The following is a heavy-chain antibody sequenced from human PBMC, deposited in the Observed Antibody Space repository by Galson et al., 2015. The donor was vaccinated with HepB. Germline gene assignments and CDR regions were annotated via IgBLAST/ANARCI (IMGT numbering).Heavy chain of an antibody. CDR3: AREGIAAATNPVDY. CDR1: GGTFSRYT. V-gene: IGHV1-69*13. D-gene: IGHD6-13*01. CDR2: ITPLFGAA. J-gene: IGHJ4*02. Sequence: SVKVSCKASGGTFSRYTISWVRQAPGQGLEWLGGITPLFGAAKYAQKFQGRVTTTADESTSTAYMELSSLKSEDTAVYYCAREGIAAATNPVDYWGQGTLVTVSS.